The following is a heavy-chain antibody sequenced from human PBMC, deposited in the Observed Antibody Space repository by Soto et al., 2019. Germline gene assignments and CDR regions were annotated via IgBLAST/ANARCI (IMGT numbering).Heavy chain of an antibody. Sequence: EVQLVESGGRLVQPGRSLRLSCVGTGLSFDDFAMHWVRQAPGKCLEWVSGITWNSRVLAYADSVKGRFTISRDNARNSLYLQIDSLRDEDTALYYCAKGRYDFWSPYYFDSWGQGTLVTVSS. CDR2: ITWNSRVL. CDR1: GLSFDDFA. CDR3: AKGRYDFWSPYYFDS. V-gene: IGHV3-9*01. D-gene: IGHD3-3*01. J-gene: IGHJ4*02.